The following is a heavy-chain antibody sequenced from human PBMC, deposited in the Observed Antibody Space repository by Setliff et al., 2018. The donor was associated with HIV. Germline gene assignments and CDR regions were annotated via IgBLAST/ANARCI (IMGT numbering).Heavy chain of an antibody. CDR1: GGSISSFY. V-gene: IGHV4-59*08. Sequence: SETLSLTCTVSGGSISSFYWTWIRQPPGKGLEWIGYIYYSGSTNYNPSLKSRLTISVDTSKNQFSLNLSSVTAADTAVYFCARQGLVLVPASIDWRLPPSPIDYWGQGALVTVSS. CDR2: IYYSGST. J-gene: IGHJ4*02. CDR3: ARQGLVLVPASIDWRLPPSPIDY. D-gene: IGHD2-2*01.